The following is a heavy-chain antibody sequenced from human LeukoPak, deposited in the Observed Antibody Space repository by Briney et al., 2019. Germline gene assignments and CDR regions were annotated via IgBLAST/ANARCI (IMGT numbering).Heavy chain of an antibody. CDR1: GFSFSSYG. J-gene: IGHJ4*02. CDR3: AKSGNYNWNCIEY. CDR2: ISSDGSNK. V-gene: IGHV3-30*18. Sequence: GGSLRLSCAASGFSFSSYGMHWVRQAPGKGLEWVAVISSDGSNKQCADSVRGRFTISRDSSKNTLYLQMNSLRPEDTAIYYCAKSGNYNWNCIEYWGQGALVTVSS. D-gene: IGHD1-1*01.